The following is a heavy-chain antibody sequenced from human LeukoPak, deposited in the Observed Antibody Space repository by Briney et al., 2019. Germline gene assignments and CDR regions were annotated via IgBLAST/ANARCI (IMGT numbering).Heavy chain of an antibody. Sequence: GGSLRLSCAASGFTFSSYSMNWVRQAPGKGLEWVSSISSSSSYIYYADSVKGRFTISRDNAKNSLYLQMNSLRAEDTAVYYCARDRVGVTTPCAFDIWGQGTMVTVSS. V-gene: IGHV3-21*01. J-gene: IGHJ3*02. CDR2: ISSSSSYI. CDR1: GFTFSSYS. CDR3: ARDRVGVTTPCAFDI. D-gene: IGHD1-26*01.